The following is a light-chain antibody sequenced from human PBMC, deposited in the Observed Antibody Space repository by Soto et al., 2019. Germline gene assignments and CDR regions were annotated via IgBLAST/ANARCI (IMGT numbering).Light chain of an antibody. V-gene: IGKV1-6*01. CDR3: LQDYDYPWT. Sequence: IHMTLSASSLSASVGDAVTISCRASQGIRNDLSWYQQLPGQAPRLLIYAAVNLQSGVPSRFRGSGYGTEFALTISSLQTEDFATYYCLQDYDYPWTFGQGTKVDIK. CDR2: AAV. CDR1: QGIRND. J-gene: IGKJ1*01.